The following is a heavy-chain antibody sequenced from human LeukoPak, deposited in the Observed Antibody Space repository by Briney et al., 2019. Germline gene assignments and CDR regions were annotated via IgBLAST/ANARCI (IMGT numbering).Heavy chain of an antibody. Sequence: GASVKVSCKASGYTFTSYDINWVRQATGQGLEWMGWMHPNSGNTGYAQNFQGRVTISRDTSANTAYMELNRLRPEDTAVFYCVRGGPNKSGWTLDYWGQGTLVTVSS. V-gene: IGHV1-8*01. D-gene: IGHD6-19*01. CDR3: VRGGPNKSGWTLDY. CDR1: GYTFTSYD. J-gene: IGHJ4*02. CDR2: MHPNSGNT.